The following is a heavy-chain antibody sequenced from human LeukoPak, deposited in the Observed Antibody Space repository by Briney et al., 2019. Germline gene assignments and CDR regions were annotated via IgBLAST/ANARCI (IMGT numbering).Heavy chain of an antibody. CDR1: GYTFTGYY. CDR3: ARDYDWLLFGLDW. Sequence: SVKVSCKASGYTFTGYYMHWVRQAPGQGPEWMGWINPNSGGTNYAQKFQGRVTMTRDTSISTAYMELSRLRSDDTAVYYCARDYDWLLFGLDWWGQGTLVTVSS. D-gene: IGHD3-9*01. J-gene: IGHJ4*02. V-gene: IGHV1-2*02. CDR2: INPNSGGT.